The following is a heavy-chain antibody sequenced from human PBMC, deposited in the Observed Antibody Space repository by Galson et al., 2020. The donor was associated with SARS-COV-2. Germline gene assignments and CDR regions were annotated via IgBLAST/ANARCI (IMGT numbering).Heavy chain of an antibody. J-gene: IGHJ6*02. V-gene: IGHV1-18*01. D-gene: IGHD2-2*01. CDR3: ATNSITITSDYYYVLDV. CDR2: ISGYNGNT. Sequence: ASVTVSCKTSGHTFNSYNINWVRQAPGQGLEWMGWISGYNGNTNYAQNLQGRVTMTTDASTNTAYMELRSLRSDDTAIYYCATNSITITSDYYYVLDVWGLGTTVTVSS. CDR1: GHTFNSYN.